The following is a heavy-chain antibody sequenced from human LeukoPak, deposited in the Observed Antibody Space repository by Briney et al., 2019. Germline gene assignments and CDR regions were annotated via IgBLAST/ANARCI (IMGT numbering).Heavy chain of an antibody. CDR2: IYFTGST. V-gene: IGHV4-59*01. J-gene: IGHJ6*03. CDR3: ARATSGSWYYYYMDV. CDR1: GGSISSYY. Sequence: SETLSLTCTVSGGSISSYYWSWIRQPPGKGLEWIGYIYFTGSTKYNPSLKSRVTISVDTSKNQFSLKLSSVTAADTAVYYCARATSGSWYYYYMDVWGKGTTVTISS. D-gene: IGHD3-10*01.